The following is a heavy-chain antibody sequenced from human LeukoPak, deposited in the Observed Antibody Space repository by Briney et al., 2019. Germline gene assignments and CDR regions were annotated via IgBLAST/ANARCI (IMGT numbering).Heavy chain of an antibody. J-gene: IGHJ4*02. D-gene: IGHD6-19*01. Sequence: SETLSLTCTVSGGSISSNNYYWGWIRQPPGKGLEWIGSIYYSGNTYYNPSLKSRVTISVDTSKNQFSLKLSSVTAAVTAVYYCARRYGSGWTFDYWGQGTLVTVSP. V-gene: IGHV4-39*01. CDR1: GGSISSNNYY. CDR3: ARRYGSGWTFDY. CDR2: IYYSGNT.